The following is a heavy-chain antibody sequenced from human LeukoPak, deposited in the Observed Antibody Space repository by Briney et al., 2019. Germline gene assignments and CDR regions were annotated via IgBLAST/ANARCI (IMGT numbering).Heavy chain of an antibody. CDR3: AVDTVYDYVWGSYHPAMSY. J-gene: IGHJ4*02. D-gene: IGHD3-16*02. CDR2: ISSSSSYI. Sequence: GGSLRLSCAASGFTFSSYTMNWVRQAPGKGLEWVSPISSSSSYIYYADSVKGRFTISRDNAKNSLHLQMNSLRAEDTAVYYCAVDTVYDYVWGSYHPAMSYWGQGTLVTVSS. CDR1: GFTFSSYT. V-gene: IGHV3-21*01.